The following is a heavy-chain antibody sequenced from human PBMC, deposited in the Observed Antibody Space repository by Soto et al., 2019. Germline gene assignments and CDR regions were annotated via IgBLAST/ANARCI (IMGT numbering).Heavy chain of an antibody. Sequence: EVQLVESGGGLVMPGGSLRLSCAASGFTFASYHMSWVRQAPGKGLDWVSSINPSSSHIYYSDSVRGRFTISRDDSKKALHLDMNSLRTDDVAIYYCVRGYCGGGGCYLRRDGFDVCGQGTAVTVSS. D-gene: IGHD2-15*01. CDR3: VRGYCGGGGCYLRRDGFDV. J-gene: IGHJ3*01. V-gene: IGHV3-21*02. CDR2: INPSSSHI. CDR1: GFTFASYH.